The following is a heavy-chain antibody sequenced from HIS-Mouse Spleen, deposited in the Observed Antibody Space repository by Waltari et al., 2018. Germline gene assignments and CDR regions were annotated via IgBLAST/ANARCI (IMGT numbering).Heavy chain of an antibody. CDR2: IYYSGST. CDR1: RGVISSSSYY. J-gene: IGHJ2*01. V-gene: IGHV4-39*07. CDR3: AREIPYSSSWYDWYFDL. Sequence: QLQLQESGPGLVKPSEALSLTCTVPRGVISSSSYYCGWIRQPPVKGQEWSGSIYYSGSTTYNPALKSRVTIPVDTSKNQFSPKLSSVTAADTAVYYCAREIPYSSSWYDWYFDLWGRGTLVTVSS. D-gene: IGHD6-13*01.